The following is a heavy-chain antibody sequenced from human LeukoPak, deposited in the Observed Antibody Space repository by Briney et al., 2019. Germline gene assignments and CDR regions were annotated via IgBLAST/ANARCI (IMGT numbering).Heavy chain of an antibody. D-gene: IGHD6-19*01. CDR3: AKHGSGWSFDY. Sequence: SETLSLTCTVSSASISSYYWGWIRQPPGKGLEWIGYIQNTGGTNYNPSLKSRVSISKDTSKNQFSLKVSSVTAAGTAVYYCAKHGSGWSFDYWGQGTLVTVSS. CDR1: SASISSYY. CDR2: IQNTGGT. J-gene: IGHJ4*02. V-gene: IGHV4-59*01.